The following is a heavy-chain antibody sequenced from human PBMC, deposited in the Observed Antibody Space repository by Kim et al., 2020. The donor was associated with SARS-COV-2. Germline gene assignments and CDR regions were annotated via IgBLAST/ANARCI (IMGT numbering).Heavy chain of an antibody. J-gene: IGHJ5*01. CDR2: INNSGST. CDR3: ARSPPGVEYSLGT. Sequence: SETLSLTCAVYGGSFSGYYWSWIRQPPGKGLEWIGYINNSGSTNYNPSLKSRVTISVDTSKNQFSLKLSSVTAADTAVNYCARSPPGVEYSLGTWG. V-gene: IGHV4-34*01. D-gene: IGHD5-12*01. CDR1: GGSFSGYY.